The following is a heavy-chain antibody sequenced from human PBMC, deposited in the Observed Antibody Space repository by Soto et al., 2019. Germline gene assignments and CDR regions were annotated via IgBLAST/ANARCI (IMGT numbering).Heavy chain of an antibody. J-gene: IGHJ6*03. CDR2: IYYSGST. D-gene: IGHD2-2*01. V-gene: IGHV4-39*01. Sequence: SETLSLTCTVSGGSISSSSYYWGWIRQPPGKGLEWIGSIYYSGSTYYNPSLKSRVTICVDTSKNQFSLKLSSVTAADTAVYYCARRSGGDCSSTSCYFSSDYYYYMDVWGKGTTVIVSS. CDR3: ARRSGGDCSSTSCYFSSDYYYYMDV. CDR1: GGSISSSSYY.